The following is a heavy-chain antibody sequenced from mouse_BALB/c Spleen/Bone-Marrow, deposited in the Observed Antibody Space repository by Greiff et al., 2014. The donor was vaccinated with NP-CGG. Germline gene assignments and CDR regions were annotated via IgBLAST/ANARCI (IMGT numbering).Heavy chain of an antibody. CDR2: INPSSGYT. D-gene: IGHD4-1*01. CDR1: GYTFTNYT. Sequence: QVQLQQSGAELARPGASVKMSCKASGYTFTNYTMLWVKQRPGQGLEWIGYINPSSGYTNYNQKFKDTATLTADKSSSTAYMQLSSLTSADSAVYYCARGKTGFYGMDYWGQGASVTVSA. CDR3: ARGKTGFYGMDY. J-gene: IGHJ4*01. V-gene: IGHV1-4*01.